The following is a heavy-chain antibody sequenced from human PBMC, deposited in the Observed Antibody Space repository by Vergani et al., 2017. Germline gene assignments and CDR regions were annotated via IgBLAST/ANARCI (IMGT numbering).Heavy chain of an antibody. CDR2: IKQDGSEK. Sequence: VQLVESGGGLVQPGGSLRLSCAASGFTFSSYWMSWVRQAPRKGLEWVANIKQDGSEKYYVDSVKGRFTISRDNAKNSLYLQMNSLRAEDTAVYYCARDDPHYDFWSGYFHWGQGTLVTVSS. CDR1: GFTFSSYW. J-gene: IGHJ4*02. CDR3: ARDDPHYDFWSGYFH. V-gene: IGHV3-7*03. D-gene: IGHD3-3*01.